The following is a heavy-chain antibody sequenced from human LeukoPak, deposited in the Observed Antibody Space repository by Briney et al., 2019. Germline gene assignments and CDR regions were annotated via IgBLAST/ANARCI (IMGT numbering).Heavy chain of an antibody. V-gene: IGHV4-34*01. J-gene: IGHJ5*02. CDR2: INHSGST. Sequence: SETLSLTCAVYSGSFSGYYWSWIRQPPGKGLEWIGEINHSGSTNYNPSLKSRVTISVDTSKNQFSLKLSPVTAADTAVYYCARHRTGSYPVGFDPWGQGTLVTVSS. CDR3: ARHRTGSYPVGFDP. CDR1: SGSFSGYY. D-gene: IGHD1-26*01.